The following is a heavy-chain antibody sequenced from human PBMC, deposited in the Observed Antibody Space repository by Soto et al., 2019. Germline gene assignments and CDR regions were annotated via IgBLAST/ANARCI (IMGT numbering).Heavy chain of an antibody. CDR3: ARDRALRVNYYYGMDV. V-gene: IGHV1-18*01. D-gene: IGHD3-22*01. J-gene: IGHJ6*02. Sequence: QVQLVQSGAEVKKPGASVKVSCKASGYTFTSYGISWVRQAPGQGLEWMGWISAYNGNTNYAQKLQGRVTITTDTATSTAYMELRSLRSDDTTVYYCARDRALRVNYYYGMDVWGQGTTVTVSS. CDR1: GYTFTSYG. CDR2: ISAYNGNT.